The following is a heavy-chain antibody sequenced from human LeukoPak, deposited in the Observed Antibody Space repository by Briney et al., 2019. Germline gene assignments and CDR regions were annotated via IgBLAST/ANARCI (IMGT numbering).Heavy chain of an antibody. D-gene: IGHD3-16*01. CDR3: ARDSVRGQDY. Sequence: SETLSLTCTVSGGSISSGGYYWSWIRQHPGKGLEWIGYIYYSGSTYYNPSLKSRVTMSVDTSKNQFSLKLSSVTAADTAVYYCARDSVRGQDYWGQGTLVTVSS. CDR2: IYYSGST. V-gene: IGHV4-31*03. J-gene: IGHJ4*02. CDR1: GGSISSGGYY.